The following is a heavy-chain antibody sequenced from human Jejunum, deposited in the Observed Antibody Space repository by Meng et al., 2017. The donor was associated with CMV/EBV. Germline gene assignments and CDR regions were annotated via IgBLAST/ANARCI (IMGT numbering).Heavy chain of an antibody. CDR2: INSDGSDT. D-gene: IGHD1/OR15-1a*01. V-gene: IGHV3-74*01. J-gene: IGHJ4*02. Sequence: EGEVVESGGGLVQPGGSLRLSCAASGFTFSSNWMHWVRQAPGKGLVWVSHINSDGSDTNYADSVKGRFTISRDNAKNTLYLQMNSLRDEDTAVYYCARVEQEMCWGQGTLVTVSS. CDR3: ARVEQEMC. CDR1: GFTFSSNW.